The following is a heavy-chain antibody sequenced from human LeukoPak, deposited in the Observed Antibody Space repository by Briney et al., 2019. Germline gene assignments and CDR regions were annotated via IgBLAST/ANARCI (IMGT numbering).Heavy chain of an antibody. J-gene: IGHJ5*02. V-gene: IGHV4-61*02. D-gene: IGHD1-26*01. CDR3: ARDGDSGSYGGWFDP. Sequence: SETLSLTCTVSGGSISSGSYYWSWIRQPAGKGLEWIGRIYTSGSTNYNPSLKSRVTISVDTSKNQFSLKLGSVTAADTAVYYCARDGDSGSYGGWFDPWGQGTLVTVSS. CDR1: GGSISSGSYY. CDR2: IYTSGST.